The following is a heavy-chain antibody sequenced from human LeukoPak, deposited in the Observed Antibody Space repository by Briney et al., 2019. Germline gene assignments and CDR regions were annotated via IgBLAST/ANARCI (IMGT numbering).Heavy chain of an antibody. V-gene: IGHV1-18*04. CDR1: GYTFTSYG. CDR3: ASVESTYYYDSSGYYSGGWFDP. Sequence: AASVKVSCKASGYTFTSYGISWVRQAPGQGLEWMGWISAYNGNTNYAQKLQGRVTMTTDTSTSTAYMELRSLRSDDTAVYYCASVESTYYYDSSGYYSGGWFDPWGQGTLVTVSS. CDR2: ISAYNGNT. D-gene: IGHD3-22*01. J-gene: IGHJ5*02.